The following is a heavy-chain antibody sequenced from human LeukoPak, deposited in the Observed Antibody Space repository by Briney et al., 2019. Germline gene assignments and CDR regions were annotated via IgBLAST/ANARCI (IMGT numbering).Heavy chain of an antibody. J-gene: IGHJ5*02. CDR2: IYYSGST. V-gene: IGHV4-31*03. CDR3: ARAGAKVPAAISWFDP. D-gene: IGHD2-2*01. CDR1: GGSISSGGYY. Sequence: SETLSLTCTVSGGSISSGGYYWSWIRQHPGKGLEWIGYIYYSGSTYYNPSLKSRVTISVDTSKNQFSLKLSSVTAADTAVYYCARAGAKVPAAISWFDPWGQGTLVTVSS.